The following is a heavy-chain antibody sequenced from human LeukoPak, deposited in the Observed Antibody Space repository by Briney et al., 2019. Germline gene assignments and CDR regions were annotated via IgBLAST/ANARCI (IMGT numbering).Heavy chain of an antibody. CDR2: IYSGGST. J-gene: IGHJ4*02. D-gene: IGHD5-18*01. V-gene: IGHV3-53*01. Sequence: GGSLRLSCAASGFTVSSNYMSWVRQAPGKGPEWVSVIYSGGSTYYADSVKGRFTISRDNSKNTLCLQMNSLRAEDTAVYYCARVEGGYSYGYLDYWGQGTPVTVSS. CDR1: GFTVSSNY. CDR3: ARVEGGYSYGYLDY.